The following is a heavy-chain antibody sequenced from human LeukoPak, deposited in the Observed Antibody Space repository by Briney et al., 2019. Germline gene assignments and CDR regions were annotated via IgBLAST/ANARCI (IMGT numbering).Heavy chain of an antibody. CDR2: IKQDGSEN. V-gene: IGHV3-7*01. CDR1: GFTFSSYW. Sequence: QPGGSLRLSCAASGFTFSSYWMSWVRQAPGKGLEWVANIKQDGSENYYVDSVKGRFTISRDNAKNSLYLQVNSLRAEDTAVYYCARTPVLLWFGELSDYFDYWGQGTLVTVSS. D-gene: IGHD3-10*01. CDR3: ARTPVLLWFGELSDYFDY. J-gene: IGHJ4*02.